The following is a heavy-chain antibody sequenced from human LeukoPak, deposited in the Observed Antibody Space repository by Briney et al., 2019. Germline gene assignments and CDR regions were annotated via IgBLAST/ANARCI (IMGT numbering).Heavy chain of an antibody. V-gene: IGHV4-59*08. J-gene: IGHJ4*02. D-gene: IGHD2-8*02. CDR1: GGAISTYY. CDR3: AGHHPRNTVDF. Sequence: SETLSLTCTVSGGAISTYYWSWIRQPPGRGLEWVGYFFYSGSTNYNPSLKSRVTISADTSRNQFSLKLSSVTAADTAVYYCAGHHPRNTVDFWGQGTLVTVSS. CDR2: FFYSGST.